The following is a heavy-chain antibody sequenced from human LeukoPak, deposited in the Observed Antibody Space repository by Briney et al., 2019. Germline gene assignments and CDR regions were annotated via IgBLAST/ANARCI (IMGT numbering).Heavy chain of an antibody. CDR1: GYDFTKYA. J-gene: IGHJ4*02. CDR3: VRDRGELPHSHFDY. V-gene: IGHV1-3*01. CDR2: IDAGNGRT. Sequence: GASVKVSCKASGYDFTKYAVQWVRQAPGQRLEWMGWIDAGNGRTKYSQDFQGRVTITRDTSASIAYMELSSLRSDDTALYYCVRDRGELPHSHFDYWGQGTLVTVSS. D-gene: IGHD1-26*01.